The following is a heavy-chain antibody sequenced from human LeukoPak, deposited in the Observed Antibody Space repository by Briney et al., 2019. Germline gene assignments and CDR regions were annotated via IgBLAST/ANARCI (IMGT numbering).Heavy chain of an antibody. V-gene: IGHV5-51*01. CDR3: ARLNNWNDVSYYYGMDV. J-gene: IGHJ6*02. D-gene: IGHD1-1*01. CDR2: IYPGSSDT. Sequence: GGSLQISCKGSGCSFNSYWMGWVRQVPGKGLEWMGIIYPGSSDTRYSPSFQGQFTISADTSITTAYLHCSSLKASDTAMYSCARLNNWNDVSYYYGMDVWGQGTTFTVSS. CDR1: GCSFNSYW.